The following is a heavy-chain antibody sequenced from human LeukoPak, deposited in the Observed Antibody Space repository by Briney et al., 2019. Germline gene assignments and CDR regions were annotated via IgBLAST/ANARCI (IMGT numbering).Heavy chain of an antibody. CDR1: GYTFTSYG. CDR2: ISAYNGNT. Sequence: ASVKVSCKASGYTFTSYGISWVRQAPGQGLEWMGWISAYNGNTNYAQKLQGRVTMTTDTSTSTAYMELRSLRSDDTAMYYCARARGRSLITTIDYWGLGTLVTVSS. CDR3: ARARGRSLITTIDY. D-gene: IGHD3-22*01. V-gene: IGHV1-18*01. J-gene: IGHJ4*02.